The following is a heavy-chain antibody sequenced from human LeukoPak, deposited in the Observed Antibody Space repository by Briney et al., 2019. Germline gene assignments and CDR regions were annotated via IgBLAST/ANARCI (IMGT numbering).Heavy chain of an antibody. Sequence: PGGSLRLSCAASGFTFSSYAMSWVRQAPGKGLEWIGSIYHSGSTYNNPSLESRVTISVDTSKNQFSLKLSSVTAADTAVYYCARDRRPGAFDIWGQGTMVTVSS. J-gene: IGHJ3*02. CDR1: GFTFSSYA. CDR2: IYHSGST. V-gene: IGHV4-38-2*02. CDR3: ARDRRPGAFDI.